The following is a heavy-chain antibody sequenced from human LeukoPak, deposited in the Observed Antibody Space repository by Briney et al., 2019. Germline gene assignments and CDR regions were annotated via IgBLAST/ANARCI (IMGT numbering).Heavy chain of an antibody. D-gene: IGHD3-9*01. Sequence: SETLSLTRTVSGGTTSSSSYYWGWIRQPPGKGLEWIGSIYYSGSTYYNPSLKSRVTISVDTSKNQFSLKLSSVTAADTAVYYFARQCPLVRYFDRVITRNGIGVLGQGTTVTVS. J-gene: IGHJ6*02. CDR3: ARQCPLVRYFDRVITRNGIGV. CDR2: IYYSGST. CDR1: GGTTSSSSYY. V-gene: IGHV4-39*01.